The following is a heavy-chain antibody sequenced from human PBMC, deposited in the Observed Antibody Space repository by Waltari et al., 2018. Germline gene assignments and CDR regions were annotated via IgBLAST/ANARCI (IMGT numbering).Heavy chain of an antibody. D-gene: IGHD3-22*01. Sequence: QVQVVQSGAEVKKPGSSVRVSCQASGGPFISYGISWARPAPGQGLEWMGGIIPTFGTTNYPQEFQGRVTITADKSTSTAYMELSSLRSADTAVYYCTGGYYESSGFSFSYTYNMDVWGQGTTVTVSS. J-gene: IGHJ6*02. CDR1: GGPFISYG. V-gene: IGHV1-69*06. CDR2: IIPTFGTT. CDR3: TGGYYESSGFSFSYTYNMDV.